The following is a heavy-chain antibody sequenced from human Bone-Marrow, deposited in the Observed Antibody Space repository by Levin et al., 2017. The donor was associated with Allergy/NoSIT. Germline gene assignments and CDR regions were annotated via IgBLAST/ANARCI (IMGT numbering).Heavy chain of an antibody. Sequence: PVASVKVSCKASGYTFTGYYIHWVRQASGQGLEWMGWINPYSGDTNFVQKFQDRVTMARDTSINTAYMELSSLRSDDTAVYYCARDKHCISGSCSGLWGQGTLVTVSS. D-gene: IGHD2-15*01. CDR1: GYTFTGYY. CDR3: ARDKHCISGSCSGL. V-gene: IGHV1-2*02. J-gene: IGHJ4*02. CDR2: INPYSGDT.